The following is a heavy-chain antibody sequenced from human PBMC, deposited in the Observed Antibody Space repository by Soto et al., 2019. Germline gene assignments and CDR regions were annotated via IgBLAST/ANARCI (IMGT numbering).Heavy chain of an antibody. CDR1: GFTFSSYS. Sequence: EVQLVESGGGLVQPGGSLRLSCAASGFTFSSYSMNWVRQAPGKGLEWVSYISSSSSTIYYADSVKGRFTISRDNAKNSLSLQMNSLRAEDTAVYYCAREKGCTMVRGVIGGMDVWGQGTTVTVSS. J-gene: IGHJ6*02. CDR2: ISSSSSTI. CDR3: AREKGCTMVRGVIGGMDV. V-gene: IGHV3-48*01. D-gene: IGHD3-10*01.